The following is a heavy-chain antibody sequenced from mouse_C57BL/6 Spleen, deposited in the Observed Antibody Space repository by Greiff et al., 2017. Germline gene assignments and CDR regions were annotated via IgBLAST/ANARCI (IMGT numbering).Heavy chain of an antibody. J-gene: IGHJ2*01. V-gene: IGHV1-61*01. CDR3: ASGGANLDY. Sequence: QVQLQQPGAELVRPGSSVKLSCKASGYTFTSYWMDWVKQRPGQGLEWIGNIYPSDSETHYNQKFKDKATLTVDKSSSTAYMQLSSLTSEDSAVYYGASGGANLDYWGQGTTLTVSS. CDR1: GYTFTSYW. CDR2: IYPSDSET.